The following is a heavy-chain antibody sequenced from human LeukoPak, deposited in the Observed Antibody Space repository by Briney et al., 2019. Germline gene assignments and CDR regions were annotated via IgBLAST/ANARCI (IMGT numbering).Heavy chain of an antibody. D-gene: IGHD6-19*01. CDR2: ISYYGSNK. J-gene: IGHJ4*02. Sequence: PGRSLRLSCAASGFTFSSYAMHWVRQAPGKGLEWVAVISYYGSNKYYADTVKGRFTISRDNSKNTLYLQMNSLRAEDTAVYYCAKDPQWLGPYYFDYWGQGTLVTVSS. V-gene: IGHV3-30*04. CDR1: GFTFSSYA. CDR3: AKDPQWLGPYYFDY.